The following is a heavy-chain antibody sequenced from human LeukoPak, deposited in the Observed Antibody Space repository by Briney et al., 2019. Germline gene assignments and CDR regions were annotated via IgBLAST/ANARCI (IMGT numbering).Heavy chain of an antibody. D-gene: IGHD1-26*01. CDR3: ARAAKWEFYHYYMDV. V-gene: IGHV3-48*01. CDR2: ISNGSGNR. CDR1: ELTFSSYS. Sequence: GGSLRLSCVASELTFSSYSMIGVRKAPGKGREWFSYISNGSGNRYYADSVKGRFTISRDNAKNLLYLQMNNLRADDTAVYYCARAAKWEFYHYYMDVWGKGTTVAVSS. J-gene: IGHJ6*03.